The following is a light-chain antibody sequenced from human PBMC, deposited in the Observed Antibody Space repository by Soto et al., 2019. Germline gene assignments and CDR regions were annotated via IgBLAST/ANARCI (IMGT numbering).Light chain of an antibody. CDR2: DAS. V-gene: IGKV4-1*01. CDR3: QQYNSFSLIT. J-gene: IGKJ5*01. Sequence: DIVMTQSPDSLAVSLGERATIDCKSSQNILYSSNNKNYLAWYQQKRGKAPKILISDASILENGVPSRFSGTGSGTEFTLTICSLQPDDFATYFCQQYNSFSLITFGQGTRLEIK. CDR1: QNILYSSNNKNY.